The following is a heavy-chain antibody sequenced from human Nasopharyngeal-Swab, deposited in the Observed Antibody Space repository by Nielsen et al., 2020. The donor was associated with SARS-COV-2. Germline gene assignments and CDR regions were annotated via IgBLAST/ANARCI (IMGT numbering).Heavy chain of an antibody. D-gene: IGHD3-3*01. CDR1: GFTFSNYN. J-gene: IGHJ6*02. CDR2: ISSSTTYI. V-gene: IGHV3-21*01. CDR3: ARDGLDYDFWSAYFMDV. Sequence: GGSLRLSCAASGFTFSNYNMNWVRQAPGKGLEWVSSISSSTTYIYYADSVKGRFTISRDNAKNSLYLQMNSLRAEDTAVYYCARDGLDYDFWSAYFMDVWGQGTPVTVSS.